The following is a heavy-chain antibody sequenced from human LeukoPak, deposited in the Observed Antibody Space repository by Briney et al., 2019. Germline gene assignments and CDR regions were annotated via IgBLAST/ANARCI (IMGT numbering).Heavy chain of an antibody. J-gene: IGHJ3*01. CDR2: INHSGST. Sequence: TTSETLSLTCAVYGGPFSGYYWSWIRQPPGKGLEWIGEINHSGSTNYNPSLKSRVTISVDTSKNQFSLKLSSVTAADTAVYYCARLSAAVHLGAFDLWGQGTMVTVSS. CDR3: ARLSAAVHLGAFDL. V-gene: IGHV4-34*01. CDR1: GGPFSGYY. D-gene: IGHD3-3*01.